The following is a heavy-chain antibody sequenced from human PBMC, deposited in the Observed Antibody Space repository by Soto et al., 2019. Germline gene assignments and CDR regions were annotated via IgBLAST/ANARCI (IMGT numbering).Heavy chain of an antibody. CDR1: GFTFSSYS. Sequence: PGGSLRLSCAASGFTFSSYSMNWVRQAPGKGLEWVSYISSSSSTIYYADSVKGRFTISRDNAKNSLYLQMNSLRAEDTAVYYCAMGVDIVLMVYASPDAFDIWGQGTMVTVSS. D-gene: IGHD2-8*01. J-gene: IGHJ3*02. CDR3: AMGVDIVLMVYASPDAFDI. V-gene: IGHV3-48*04. CDR2: ISSSSSTI.